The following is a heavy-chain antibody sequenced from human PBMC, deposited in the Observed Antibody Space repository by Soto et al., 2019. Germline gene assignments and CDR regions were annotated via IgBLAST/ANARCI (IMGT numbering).Heavy chain of an antibody. CDR3: AKNGQPPYYYYGLDV. D-gene: IGHD2-8*01. CDR2: ISGYNGDT. Sequence: QGHLVQSGAEVKKPGTSVKVSCKASGYTFTRYGISWVRQAHGQGLEWMGWISGYNGDTNYAQNLQGRVTMTIDTSTSTAYMELRSLTSDDTAVYYCAKNGQPPYYYYGLDVWGQGTTVTLSS. V-gene: IGHV1-18*01. J-gene: IGHJ6*02. CDR1: GYTFTRYG.